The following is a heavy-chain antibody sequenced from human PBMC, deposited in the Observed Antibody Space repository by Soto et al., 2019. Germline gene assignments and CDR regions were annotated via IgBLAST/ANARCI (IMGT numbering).Heavy chain of an antibody. CDR1: GFTFSSYA. V-gene: IGHV3-23*01. CDR3: ATRCSSTSCYLENFDF. D-gene: IGHD2-2*01. J-gene: IGHJ4*02. Sequence: GGSLRLSCAASGFTFSSYAMSWVRQAPGKGLEWVSAISGSGGSTYYADSVKGRFTISRDNSKNTLYLQMNSLRAEDTAVYYCATRCSSTSCYLENFDFWGQGTLVTVSS. CDR2: ISGSGGST.